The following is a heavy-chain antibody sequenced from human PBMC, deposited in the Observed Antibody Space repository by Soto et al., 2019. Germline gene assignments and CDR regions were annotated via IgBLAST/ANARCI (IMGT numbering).Heavy chain of an antibody. CDR3: ARSVEGHFDY. Sequence: ESGGALVQPGGSLRLSCVASGFKFSIYSMNWIRQAPGKGLEWSAYITSDTKTIKYADSVKGRFTISRDNAKNSVYLQMNSLCDEDTAVYYCARSVEGHFDYWGQGAVVTVSS. CDR2: ITSDTKTI. D-gene: IGHD6-19*01. V-gene: IGHV3-48*02. J-gene: IGHJ4*02. CDR1: GFKFSIYS.